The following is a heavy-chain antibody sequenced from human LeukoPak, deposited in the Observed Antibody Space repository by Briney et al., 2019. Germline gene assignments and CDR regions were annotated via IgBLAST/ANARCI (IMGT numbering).Heavy chain of an antibody. J-gene: IGHJ4*02. CDR1: RFTFSSYN. Sequence: GGSLRLSCAASRFTFSSYNMNWVRQAPGKGPEWVSSISSSGNYIYYADSVKGRFTISRDNAKNSLYLQMNSLRAVDTAVYYCARDSIQQQLVLEDRGYPYYFEHWGQGTLVTVSS. V-gene: IGHV3-21*01. D-gene: IGHD6-13*01. CDR3: ARDSIQQQLVLEDRGYPYYFEH. CDR2: ISSSGNYI.